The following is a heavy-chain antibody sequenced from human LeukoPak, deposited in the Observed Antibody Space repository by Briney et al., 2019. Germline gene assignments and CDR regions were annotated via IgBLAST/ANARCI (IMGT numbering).Heavy chain of an antibody. CDR1: GGSFSGYY. CDR2: INHSGST. V-gene: IGHV4-34*01. J-gene: IGHJ3*02. Sequence: ASETLSLTCAVYGGSFSGYYWSWIRQPPGKGLEWIGEINHSGSTNYNPSLKSRVTISVDTSKNQFSLKLSSVTAADTAVYYCARVSMVRGVIIRSPRRAFDIWGQGTMVTVSS. CDR3: ARVSMVRGVIIRSPRRAFDI. D-gene: IGHD3-10*01.